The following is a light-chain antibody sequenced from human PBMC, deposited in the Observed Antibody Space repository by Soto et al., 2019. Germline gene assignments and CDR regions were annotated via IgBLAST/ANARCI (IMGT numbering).Light chain of an antibody. V-gene: IGLV2-23*01. CDR1: STDVGNSKF. CDR3: CSHAGTYALV. J-gene: IGLJ3*02. CDR2: EGT. Sequence: QSVLTQPASVSGSPGQSLTISCNGSSTDVGNSKFVSWYQLHPGQAPELMIYEGTKRPSGTSNRFSGSYSGNTASLTISGLQTEDEADYYCCSHAGTYALVFGGGTKLTVL.